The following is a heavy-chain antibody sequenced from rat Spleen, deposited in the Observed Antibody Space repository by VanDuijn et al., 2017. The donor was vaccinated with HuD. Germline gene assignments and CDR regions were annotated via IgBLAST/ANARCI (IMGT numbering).Heavy chain of an antibody. Sequence: EVQLVESDGGLVQPGRSLKLSCAASGFTFSDFYMAWVRQAPGKGLEWVSSINTDGGSTYYPDSVKGRFTISRDNAENTVYLQMNSLRSEDTATYYCARQATTVPSYFDYWGQGVMVTVSS. V-gene: IGHV5-58*01. D-gene: IGHD1-1*01. CDR2: INTDGGST. CDR3: ARQATTVPSYFDY. J-gene: IGHJ2*01. CDR1: GFTFSDFY.